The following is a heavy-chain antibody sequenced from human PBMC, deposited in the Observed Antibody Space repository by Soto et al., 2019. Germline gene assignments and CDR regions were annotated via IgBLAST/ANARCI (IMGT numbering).Heavy chain of an antibody. J-gene: IGHJ6*02. CDR3: TTDPPSDIQLWPDYYYYGMDV. V-gene: IGHV3-15*07. CDR2: IKSKTDGGTT. Sequence: EVQLVESGGGLVKPGGSLRLSCAASGFTFSNAWMNWVRQAPGKGLEWVGRIKSKTDGGTTDYAAPVKGRFIISRDDSKNTLYLQMNSLKTEDTAVYYCTTDPPSDIQLWPDYYYYGMDVWGQGTTVTVSS. D-gene: IGHD5-18*01. CDR1: GFTFSNAW.